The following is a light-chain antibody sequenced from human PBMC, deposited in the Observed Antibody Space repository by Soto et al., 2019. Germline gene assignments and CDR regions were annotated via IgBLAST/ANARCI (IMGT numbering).Light chain of an antibody. CDR1: QSVRSN. J-gene: IGKJ1*01. Sequence: IGVTRAPATLAVAPRQRATVYGSASQSVRSNFAWYRQKTGQAPRLLIYGESTRATGIPARFSGSGYGIEFTLTISSLQSADFAVYYCQQYNNWPQTFGQGTKV. V-gene: IGKV3-15*01. CDR2: GES. CDR3: QQYNNWPQT.